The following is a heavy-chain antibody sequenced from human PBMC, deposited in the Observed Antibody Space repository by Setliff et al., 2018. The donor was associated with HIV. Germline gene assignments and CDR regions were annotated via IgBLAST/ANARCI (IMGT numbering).Heavy chain of an antibody. J-gene: IGHJ4*02. Sequence: PSETLSLTCSVSGGSVNSYHWSWIRQPPGKRLEWIGYIYKSGTTNYSPSLKSRVTISAGPSKNQFSLKLTSVTAADTAVYYCGRLSETAMASFDSWGQGILVTVSS. V-gene: IGHV4-59*08. CDR3: GRLSETAMASFDS. CDR2: IYKSGTT. D-gene: IGHD2-21*02. CDR1: GGSVNSYH.